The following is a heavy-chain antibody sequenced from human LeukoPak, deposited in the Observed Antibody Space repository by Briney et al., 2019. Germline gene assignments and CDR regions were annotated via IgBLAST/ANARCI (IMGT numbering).Heavy chain of an antibody. V-gene: IGHV3-15*01. D-gene: IGHD3-10*01. J-gene: IGHJ4*02. Sequence: PGGSLRLSCTASGFNFINAWMDWVRQAPGKGLEWVGRIRSNPDGGTTEYAAPVKGRFTISRDDLKNTLYLQMFSLIAEDTAIYYFFTVNSHVTYWGQGTLVTVSP. CDR3: FTVNSHVTY. CDR1: GFNFINAW. CDR2: IRSNPDGGTT.